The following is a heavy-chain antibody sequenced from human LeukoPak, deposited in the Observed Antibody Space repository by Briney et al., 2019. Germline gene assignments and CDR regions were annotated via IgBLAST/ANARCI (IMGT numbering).Heavy chain of an antibody. CDR2: INWNGGST. V-gene: IGHV3-20*04. CDR3: ARDVETVWGYMDV. CDR1: GFTFEDYG. D-gene: IGHD3-16*01. Sequence: GGSLRLSCAASGFTFEDYGMSWVRQAPGKGLEWVSGINWNGGSTGYEDSVKGRFTISRDNVKNFLYLQMNSLRAEDTALYYCARDVETVWGYMDVWGKGTTVTVSS. J-gene: IGHJ6*03.